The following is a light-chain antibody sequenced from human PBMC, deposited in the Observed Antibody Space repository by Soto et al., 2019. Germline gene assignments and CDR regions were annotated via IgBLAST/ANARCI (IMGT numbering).Light chain of an antibody. CDR1: QFVSTN. CDR2: GAS. J-gene: IGKJ1*01. Sequence: EIVLTQSPATLSVSPGERATLSCRASQFVSTNLAWYQQRPGQAPRLLIYGASTRAIGVPARFSGSGSGTEFTLTISSLQSEDFAVYYCQQYNDRPRTFGQGTKVDI. V-gene: IGKV3-15*01. CDR3: QQYNDRPRT.